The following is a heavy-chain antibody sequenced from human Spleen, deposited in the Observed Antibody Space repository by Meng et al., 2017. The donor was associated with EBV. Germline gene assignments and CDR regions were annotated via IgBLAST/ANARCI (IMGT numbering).Heavy chain of an antibody. V-gene: IGHV4-34*01. CDR1: GGSFSTDY. CDR2: INHGGTT. CDR3: ARSMNLYYYDNSGSLVDY. Sequence: GPLHAVGAGLVKPSETLSLNCAFYGGSFSTDYWSWIRQPPGKGLEWIGEINHGGTTNYSPSLKSRLTISVDTSKNQFSLKLSSVTAADTAMYYCARSMNLYYYDNSGSLVDYWGQGTLVTVSS. D-gene: IGHD3-22*01. J-gene: IGHJ4*02.